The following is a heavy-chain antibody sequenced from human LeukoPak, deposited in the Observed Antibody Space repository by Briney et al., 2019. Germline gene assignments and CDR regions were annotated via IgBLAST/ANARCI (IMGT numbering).Heavy chain of an antibody. CDR1: GFTFDDYA. J-gene: IGHJ6*03. V-gene: IGHV3-49*04. Sequence: GGSLRLSCTISGFTFDDYAMNWVRQAPGKGLEWVGFIRSKAYGGTAEYAASVKGRFIISRDDSKSIAYLQMDSLKTEDTAVYYCTRGPDYTLNYYMDVWGKGTTVTVSS. D-gene: IGHD4-11*01. CDR3: TRGPDYTLNYYMDV. CDR2: IRSKAYGGTA.